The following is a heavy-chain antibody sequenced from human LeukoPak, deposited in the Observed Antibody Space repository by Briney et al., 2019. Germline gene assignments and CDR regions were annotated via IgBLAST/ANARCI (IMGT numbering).Heavy chain of an antibody. D-gene: IGHD5-12*01. Sequence: GGSLRLSCAASGLTFSSYGMHWVRQAPGKGLEWVVVIAPDGTNDYYADSVKGRFTISRDNSKNTLYLQMNSLRAEDTAVYYCAKEFKWYSGYDQWGQGSLVTVSS. J-gene: IGHJ4*02. CDR3: AKEFKWYSGYDQ. CDR1: GLTFSSYG. V-gene: IGHV3-30*18. CDR2: IAPDGTND.